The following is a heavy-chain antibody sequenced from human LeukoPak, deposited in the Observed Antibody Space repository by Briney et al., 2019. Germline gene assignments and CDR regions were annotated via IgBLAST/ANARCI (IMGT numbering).Heavy chain of an antibody. CDR1: GFTFSSYE. CDR2: ITTSGRTI. D-gene: IGHD5-18*01. V-gene: IGHV3-48*03. J-gene: IGHJ4*02. CDR3: ARNLVQLWSFDY. Sequence: PGGSLRLSCAASGFTFSSYEMNWVRQAPGKGLEWVSYITTSGRTIYYADSVKGRFTISRDNAKNSLYLQMNSLRAEDTAVYYCARNLVQLWSFDYWGQGTLVTVSS.